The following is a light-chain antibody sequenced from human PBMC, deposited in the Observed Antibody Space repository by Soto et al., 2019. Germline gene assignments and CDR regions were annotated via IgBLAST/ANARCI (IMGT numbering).Light chain of an antibody. CDR1: QSISSY. CDR3: QQSYSTPHT. CDR2: AAS. V-gene: IGKV1-39*01. J-gene: IGKJ2*01. Sequence: DIQMTQSPSSLSASVGDRVTITCRASQSISSYLNWYQQKPGKAPKLLIYAASSLQSGVPSRFSGSGSGTDFTLNISSLQPEDVATYYCQQSYSTPHTFGQGTKLEI.